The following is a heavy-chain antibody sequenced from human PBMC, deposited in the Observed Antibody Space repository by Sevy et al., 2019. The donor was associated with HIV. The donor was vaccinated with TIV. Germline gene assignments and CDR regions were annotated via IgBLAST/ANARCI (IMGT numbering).Heavy chain of an antibody. D-gene: IGHD6-13*01. V-gene: IGHV3-48*01. J-gene: IGHJ5*02. CDR3: TRSLGAAENWFDP. Sequence: GGSLRLSCVGSGFTFREYSMNWVRQAPGKGLEWVSYISGSSTTIEHADSVKGRFSISRDNADNSVFLQMNRLRVEDTAVYYCTRSLGAAENWFDPWGQRTLVTVSS. CDR2: ISGSSTTI. CDR1: GFTFREYS.